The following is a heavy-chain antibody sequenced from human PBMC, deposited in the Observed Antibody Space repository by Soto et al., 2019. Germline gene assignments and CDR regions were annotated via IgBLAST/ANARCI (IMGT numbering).Heavy chain of an antibody. CDR2: ISIGGST. Sequence: EVQLVESGGGLIQPGGSLRLSCAASGFTVSSNYMIWVRQAPGKGLEWASAISIGGSTSYADSVKGRFTISRDSSKNTLYFQMNSVRAEDTAVYYCAASILTPGGFDYWGQGTLLTVSS. J-gene: IGHJ4*02. CDR3: AASILTPGGFDY. CDR1: GFTVSSNY. D-gene: IGHD2-8*02. V-gene: IGHV3-53*01.